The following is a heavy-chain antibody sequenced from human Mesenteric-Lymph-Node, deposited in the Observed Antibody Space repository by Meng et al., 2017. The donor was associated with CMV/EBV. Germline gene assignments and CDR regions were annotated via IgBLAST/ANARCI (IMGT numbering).Heavy chain of an antibody. V-gene: IGHV2-5*02. D-gene: IGHD3-9*01. CDR2: IYWDDDK. CDR3: AHITRSLNYGFLTGYYNGDFYFDY. J-gene: IGHJ4*02. CDR1: G. Sequence: GVGWIRQPPGKALEWLALIYWDDDKRYSPSLKSRLTITKDTSKNKVVLTMTNMDPVDTATFYCAHITRSLNYGFLTGYYNGDFYFDYWGQGTLVTVSS.